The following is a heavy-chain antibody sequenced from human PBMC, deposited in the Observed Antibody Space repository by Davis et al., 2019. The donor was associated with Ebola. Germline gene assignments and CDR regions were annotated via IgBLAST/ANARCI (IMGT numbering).Heavy chain of an antibody. Sequence: KVSCKGSGYTFTSYWINWVRQMPGKGLEWMGRIDPSDSYTNYSPSFQGHVTTSVDKSISTAYLQWSGLKASDTAMYYCARMGKSYYDSLWDYWGQGTLVTVSS. D-gene: IGHD3-10*01. CDR1: GYTFTSYW. CDR3: ARMGKSYYDSLWDY. J-gene: IGHJ4*02. V-gene: IGHV5-10-1*01. CDR2: IDPSDSYT.